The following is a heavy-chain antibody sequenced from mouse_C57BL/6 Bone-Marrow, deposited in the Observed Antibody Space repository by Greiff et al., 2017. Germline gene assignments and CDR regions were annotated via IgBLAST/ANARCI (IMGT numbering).Heavy chain of an antibody. CDR3: AFYSSYLYWYFDV. D-gene: IGHD2-5*01. V-gene: IGHV1-61*01. CDR1: GYTFTSYW. CDR2: IYPSDSET. J-gene: IGHJ1*03. Sequence: QVQLQQPGAELVRPGSSVKLSCKASGYTFTSYWMDWVKQRPGQGLEWIGNIYPSDSETHYNQKFKDKATLTVDKSSSTAYMQLSSLTSEGSAVYYCAFYSSYLYWYFDVWGTGTTVTVSS.